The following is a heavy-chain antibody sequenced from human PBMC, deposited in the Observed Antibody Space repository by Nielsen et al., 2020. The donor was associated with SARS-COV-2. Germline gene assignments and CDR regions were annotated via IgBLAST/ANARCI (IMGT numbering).Heavy chain of an antibody. CDR1: GFTFDDYA. J-gene: IGHJ4*02. CDR2: ISWNSGSI. Sequence: GGSLRLSCAASGFTFDDYAMHWVRQAPGKGLEWVSGISWNSGSIGYADSVKGRFTISRDNAKNSLYLQMNSLRAEDTALYYCAKSDYYDSSGSDYWGQGTLVTVSS. V-gene: IGHV3-9*01. D-gene: IGHD3-22*01. CDR3: AKSDYYDSSGSDY.